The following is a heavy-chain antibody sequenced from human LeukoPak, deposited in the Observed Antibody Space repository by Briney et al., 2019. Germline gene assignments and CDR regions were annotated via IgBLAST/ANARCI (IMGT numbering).Heavy chain of an antibody. J-gene: IGHJ3*02. CDR1: GGSISSGGYY. CDR3: ARDNRNAFDI. V-gene: IGHV4-61*08. Sequence: SETLSLTCTVSGGSISSGGYYWSWIRQHPGKGLEWIGYIYYSGSTNYNPSLKSRVTISVDMSKNQFSLKLSSVTAADTAVYYCARDNRNAFDIWGQGTVVTVSS. D-gene: IGHD1-14*01. CDR2: IYYSGST.